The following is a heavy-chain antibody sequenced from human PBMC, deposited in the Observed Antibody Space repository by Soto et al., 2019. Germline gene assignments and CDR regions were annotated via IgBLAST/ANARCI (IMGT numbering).Heavy chain of an antibody. Sequence: QVQLQESGPGLVKPSQTLSLTCTVSGGSISSGGYYWSWIRQHPGKGLEWIGYIYYSGSTYYNPSLKSRVTISVDTSKNQFSLKLSSVTAADTAVYYCARYNPYSSGWTSGGYYFDYWGQGTLVTVSS. D-gene: IGHD6-19*01. CDR3: ARYNPYSSGWTSGGYYFDY. J-gene: IGHJ4*02. CDR2: IYYSGST. CDR1: GGSISSGGYY. V-gene: IGHV4-31*03.